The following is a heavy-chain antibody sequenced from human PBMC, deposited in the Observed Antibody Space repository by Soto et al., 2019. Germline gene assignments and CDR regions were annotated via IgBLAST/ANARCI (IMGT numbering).Heavy chain of an antibody. Sequence: VQLLESGGGLVQPGGSLRLSCAASGFSFSSYAMVWVRQAPGKGLEWVSGISARGGSSYFADSVKGRFTISRDNSKNVLSLEMNSLRAEDTAIYFCAKGSIEYRASVDNWGQGTLVLVSS. J-gene: IGHJ4*02. CDR2: ISARGGSS. CDR1: GFSFSSYA. V-gene: IGHV3-23*01. D-gene: IGHD3-16*02. CDR3: AKGSIEYRASVDN.